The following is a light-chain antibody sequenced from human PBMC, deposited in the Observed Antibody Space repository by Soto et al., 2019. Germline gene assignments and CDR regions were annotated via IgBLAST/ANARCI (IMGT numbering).Light chain of an antibody. V-gene: IGLV1-40*01. CDR3: QSYDSSLSVDVV. CDR1: SSNIGAGYD. J-gene: IGLJ2*01. CDR2: GNS. Sequence: QSVLTQPPSVSGAPGQRVTISCTGSSSNIGAGYDVHWYQQRPGTAPKLLIYGNSNRPSGVPDRFSGSKSGTSASLAITGRQAEDEADYYCQSYDSSLSVDVVFGGGTQLTVL.